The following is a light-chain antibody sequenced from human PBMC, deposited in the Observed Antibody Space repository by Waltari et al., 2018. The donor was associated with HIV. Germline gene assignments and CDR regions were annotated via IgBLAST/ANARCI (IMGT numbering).Light chain of an antibody. J-gene: IGLJ3*02. V-gene: IGLV1-51*01. CDR3: GTWDSSLSSWV. Sequence: QSVLTQPPSMSAAPGQKVTISCSGSSSNIGNNYVSWYQQIPGTAPKLLIYDNNKRPSGIPGRFSGSKSGTSATLGITGLKTGDEADYYCGTWDSSLSSWVFGGGTKVTVL. CDR1: SSNIGNNY. CDR2: DNN.